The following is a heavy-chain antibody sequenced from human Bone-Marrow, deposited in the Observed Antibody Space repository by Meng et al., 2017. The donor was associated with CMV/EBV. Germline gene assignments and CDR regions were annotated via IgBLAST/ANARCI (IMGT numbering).Heavy chain of an antibody. CDR3: ARYSLEWLLYYHYYYGMDV. J-gene: IGHJ6*02. V-gene: IGHV1-2*02. CDR1: GYTFTGYY. Sequence: ASVKVSCKASGYTFTGYYMHWVRQAPGQGLEWMGWINPNSGGTNYAQKFQGRVTMTRDTSISTAYMELRSLRSDDTAVYYCARYSLEWLLYYHYYYGMDVWGQGTTVTVSS. D-gene: IGHD3-3*01. CDR2: INPNSGGT.